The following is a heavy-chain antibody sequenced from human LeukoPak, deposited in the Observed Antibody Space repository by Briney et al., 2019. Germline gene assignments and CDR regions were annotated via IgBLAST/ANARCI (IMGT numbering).Heavy chain of an antibody. V-gene: IGHV3-15*01. CDR3: TTDLPPYCSGGSCYSVSIQAVDY. Sequence: PGGSLRLSCAGSGFTFSNAWMSWVRQAPGKGLEWVGRIKSKTDGGTTDYAAPVKGRFTISRDDSKNTLYLQMNSLKTEDTAVYYCTTDLPPYCSGGSCYSVSIQAVDYWGQGILVTVSS. CDR2: IKSKTDGGTT. CDR1: GFTFSNAW. D-gene: IGHD2-15*01. J-gene: IGHJ4*02.